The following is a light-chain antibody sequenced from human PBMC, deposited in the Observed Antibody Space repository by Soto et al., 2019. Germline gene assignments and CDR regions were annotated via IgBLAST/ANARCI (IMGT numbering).Light chain of an antibody. CDR1: QSISSW. Sequence: DMQLTQSPSTLSASVGASVTITCRASQSISSWLAWYQQKAGKAPKLLIYDASTLESGVPSRFSGSGSGTEFTLTITSLQPDDFATYYCQQYNTYPETFGQGTKVDIK. J-gene: IGKJ1*01. CDR3: QQYNTYPET. CDR2: DAS. V-gene: IGKV1-5*01.